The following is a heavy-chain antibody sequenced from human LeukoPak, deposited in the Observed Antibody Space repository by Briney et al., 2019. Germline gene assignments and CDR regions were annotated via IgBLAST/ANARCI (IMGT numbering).Heavy chain of an antibody. CDR1: GFSFSSNA. CDR3: AKGVGATFEY. J-gene: IGHJ4*02. V-gene: IGHV3-23*01. CDR2: ISGSGGST. Sequence: PGGSLRLSCAASGFSFSSNAMNWVRQAPGKGLEWVSVISGSGGSTYYADSVKGRVTISRDNSKNTLYLQMNSLRAEDTAVYYCAKGVGATFEYCGQGTLVIVSS. D-gene: IGHD1-26*01.